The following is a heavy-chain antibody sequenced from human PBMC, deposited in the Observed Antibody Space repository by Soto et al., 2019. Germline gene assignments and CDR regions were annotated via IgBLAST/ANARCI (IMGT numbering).Heavy chain of an antibody. J-gene: IGHJ6*02. CDR1: GFTFSNAW. V-gene: IGHV3-15*07. CDR3: TTDYGVDYYYGMDV. D-gene: IGHD4-17*01. Sequence: GGSLRLSCAASGFTFSNAWMNWVRQAPGKGLEWVGRIKSKTDGGTTDYAAPVKGRFTISRDDSKNTLYLQMNSLKTEDTAVYYCTTDYGVDYYYGMDVWGQGTTVTVSS. CDR2: IKSKTDGGTT.